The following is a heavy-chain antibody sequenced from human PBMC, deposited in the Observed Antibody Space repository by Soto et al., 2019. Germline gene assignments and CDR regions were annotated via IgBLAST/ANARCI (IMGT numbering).Heavy chain of an antibody. V-gene: IGHV3-33*01. D-gene: IGHD3-10*01. J-gene: IGHJ6*03. CDR1: GFTFSSYG. CDR3: ARAARPTGPYYYGSGSYPPYYYYYYYMDV. CDR2: IWYDGSNK. Sequence: GGSLRLSCAASGFTFSSYGMHWVRQAPGKGLEWVAVIWYDGSNKYYADSVKGRFTISRDNSKNTLYLQMNSLRAEDTAVYYCARAARPTGPYYYGSGSYPPYYYYYYYMDVWGKGTTVTVSS.